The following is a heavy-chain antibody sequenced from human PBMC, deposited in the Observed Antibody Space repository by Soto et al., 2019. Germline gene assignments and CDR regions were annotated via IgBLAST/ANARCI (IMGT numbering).Heavy chain of an antibody. V-gene: IGHV1-69*06. Sequence: GASVKVSCKASGGTFSSYAISWVRQAPGQGLEWMGGIIPIFGTANYAQKFQGRVTITADKSTSTAYMELSSLRSGDTAVYYCAREGLYAGLDYWGQGTLVTVSS. D-gene: IGHD3-16*02. J-gene: IGHJ4*02. CDR3: AREGLYAGLDY. CDR2: IIPIFGTA. CDR1: GGTFSSYA.